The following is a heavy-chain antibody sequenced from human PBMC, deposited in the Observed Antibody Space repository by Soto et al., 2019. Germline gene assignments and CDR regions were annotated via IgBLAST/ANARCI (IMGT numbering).Heavy chain of an antibody. CDR3: AKESRGIRYNWFDP. V-gene: IGHV3-23*01. Sequence: EVLLLESGGGLVQPVGSLRLSCAASGFTFSSYAMSWVRQATGKGLEWVLAISGSGGSTYYADTVKGRFTITRDNSKNTVYLQMNSLRVEDTAVYCCAKESRGIRYNWFDPWGQGTLVTVSS. CDR1: GFTFSSYA. J-gene: IGHJ5*02. CDR2: ISGSGGST. D-gene: IGHD1-20*01.